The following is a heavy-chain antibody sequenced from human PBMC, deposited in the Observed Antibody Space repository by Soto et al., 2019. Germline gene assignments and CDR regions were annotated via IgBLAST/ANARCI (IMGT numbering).Heavy chain of an antibody. Sequence: ASVKVSCKASGFTFTNSAIQWVRQARGQRLEWVGWIVVGSGNTNYAQKFQERISITRDMSTSTAYMELRSLRSEDTAIYYCAADMEPTDPFNWFDPWGQGTLVTVAS. CDR2: IVVGSGNT. V-gene: IGHV1-58*02. J-gene: IGHJ5*02. CDR3: AADMEPTDPFNWFDP. D-gene: IGHD1-1*01. CDR1: GFTFTNSA.